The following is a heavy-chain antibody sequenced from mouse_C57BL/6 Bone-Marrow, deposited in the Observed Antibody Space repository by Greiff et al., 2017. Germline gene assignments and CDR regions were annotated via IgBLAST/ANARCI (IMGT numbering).Heavy chain of an antibody. CDR3: ARRGGWPYFDY. J-gene: IGHJ2*01. V-gene: IGHV1-82*01. Sequence: VQLVESGPELVKPGASVKISCKASGYAFSSSWMNWVKQRPGKGLEWIGRIYPGDGDTNYNGKFKGKATLTVETSSSTAYMQLSSLTSEDSAVYYCARRGGWPYFDYWGQGTTLTVSS. CDR2: IYPGDGDT. CDR1: GYAFSSSW. D-gene: IGHD2-3*01.